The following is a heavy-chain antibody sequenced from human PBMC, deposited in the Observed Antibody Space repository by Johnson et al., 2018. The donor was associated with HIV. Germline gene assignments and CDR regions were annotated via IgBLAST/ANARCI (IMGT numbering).Heavy chain of an antibody. J-gene: IGHJ3*02. CDR3: TRSIAATGRDALDI. CDR2: ISWDGGST. Sequence: VQLVESGGGLVQPGGSLRLSCAASGFTFDDYTMHWVRQAPGKGLEWLSLISWDGGSTYYADSVKGRFTISRDNSKNSLYLQMSSLKTEDTAVYYCTRSIAATGRDALDIWGQGTMVTVSS. V-gene: IGHV3-43*01. D-gene: IGHD6-13*01. CDR1: GFTFDDYT.